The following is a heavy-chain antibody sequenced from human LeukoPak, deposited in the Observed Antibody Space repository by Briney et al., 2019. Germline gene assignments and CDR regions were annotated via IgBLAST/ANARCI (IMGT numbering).Heavy chain of an antibody. D-gene: IGHD5-24*01. Sequence: GGSLRLSCAASGFPFSSRAMSWVRQAPGKGLEWVSAISDSGGSTYYADSVKGRFTTSRDNSKNTLFLQMHSLRAEDTAVYYCAKKPATIKFPFDIWGQGTLVTVSP. CDR2: ISDSGGST. V-gene: IGHV3-23*01. J-gene: IGHJ4*02. CDR1: GFPFSSRA. CDR3: AKKPATIKFPFDI.